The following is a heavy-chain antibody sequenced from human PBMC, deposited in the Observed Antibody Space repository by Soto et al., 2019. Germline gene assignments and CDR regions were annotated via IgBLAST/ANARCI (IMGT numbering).Heavy chain of an antibody. D-gene: IGHD3-16*01. V-gene: IGHV4-31*03. Sequence: SETLSLTCTVSGGSINSNNYYWSWIRQHPGKGLEWIGYIYYSGSTYYSPSLQSRLTISVDSSKNQFSLKLSSVTAADTAVYYCARSRDVIMITFGGVNSAIEIKNDYWGQGTLVTVSS. CDR2: IYYSGST. CDR3: ARSRDVIMITFGGVNSAIEIKNDY. CDR1: GGSINSNNYY. J-gene: IGHJ4*02.